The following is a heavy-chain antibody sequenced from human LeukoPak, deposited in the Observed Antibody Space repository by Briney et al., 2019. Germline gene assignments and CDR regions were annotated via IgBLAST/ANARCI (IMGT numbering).Heavy chain of an antibody. D-gene: IGHD1-26*01. Sequence: SETLSLTCTVSGGSISSYYWSWIRQPPGKGLEWIGYIYYSGSTNYNPSLKSRVTISVDTSKNQFSLKLSSVTAADTAVYYCARQALKWELLIDYWGQGTLVTVSS. CDR3: ARQALKWELLIDY. J-gene: IGHJ4*02. V-gene: IGHV4-59*08. CDR2: IYYSGST. CDR1: GGSISSYY.